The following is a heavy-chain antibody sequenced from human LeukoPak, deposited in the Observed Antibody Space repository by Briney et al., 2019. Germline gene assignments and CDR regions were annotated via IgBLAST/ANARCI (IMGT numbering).Heavy chain of an antibody. V-gene: IGHV3-23*01. CDR2: ISGSGGST. J-gene: IGHJ4*02. Sequence: GGSLRLSCAASGSTFSSYAMSWVRQAPGKGLEWVSAISGSGGSTYYADSVKGRFTISRDNSKNTLYLQMNSLRAEDTAVYYCAKEAGYCSSTSCYPFDYWGQGTLVTVSS. CDR1: GSTFSSYA. CDR3: AKEAGYCSSTSCYPFDY. D-gene: IGHD2-2*03.